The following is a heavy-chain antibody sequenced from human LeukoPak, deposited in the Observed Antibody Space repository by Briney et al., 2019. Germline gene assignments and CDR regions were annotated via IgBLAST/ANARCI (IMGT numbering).Heavy chain of an antibody. CDR2: IYYSGST. J-gene: IGHJ4*02. CDR1: GGSISSGGYY. CDR3: ASTHLGYCSSVSCQNDY. Sequence: SETLSLTCTVSGGSISSGGYYWSWIRQHPGKGLEWIGYIYYSGSTYYNPSLKSRVTISVDTSKNQFSLKLSSVTAADTAVYYCASTHLGYCSSVSCQNDYWGQGTLVTVPS. D-gene: IGHD2-15*01. V-gene: IGHV4-31*03.